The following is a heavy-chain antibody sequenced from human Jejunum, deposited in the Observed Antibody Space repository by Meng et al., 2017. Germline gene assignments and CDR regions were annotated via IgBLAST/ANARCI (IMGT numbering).Heavy chain of an antibody. CDR2: TYYRSKWYI. D-gene: IGHD1-26*01. J-gene: IGHJ4*02. CDR1: GDSFSSNSDG. CDR3: AGGGLVRSTRGYFDY. Sequence: QIQLQQSGPGLVKPSQTLSLTVAISGDSFSSNSDGWNWIRQSPSRGLEWLGRTYYRSKWYIDYAVSVKSRITINPDTSKNQFSLHLNSVTPEDTAVYYCAGGGLVRSTRGYFDYWGQGTLVTVSS. V-gene: IGHV6-1*01.